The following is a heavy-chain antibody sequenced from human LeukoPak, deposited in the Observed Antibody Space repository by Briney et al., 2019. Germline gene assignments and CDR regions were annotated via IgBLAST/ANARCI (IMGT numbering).Heavy chain of an antibody. CDR3: AREKVVPPFYYYYMDV. Sequence: SETLSLTCTVSGGSISSYYWSWIRQPPGKGLEWIGYIYYSGSTNYNPSLKSRVTISADTSKNQFSLKLSSVTAADTAVYYCAREKVVPPFYYYYMDVWGKGTTVTVSS. CDR1: GGSISSYY. V-gene: IGHV4-59*01. D-gene: IGHD2-2*01. CDR2: IYYSGST. J-gene: IGHJ6*03.